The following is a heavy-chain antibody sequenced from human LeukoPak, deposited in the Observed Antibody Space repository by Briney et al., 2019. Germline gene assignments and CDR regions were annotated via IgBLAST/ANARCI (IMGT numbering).Heavy chain of an antibody. Sequence: PSETLSLTCTVSGGSISSHYWSWIRQPPGKGLEWIGYIYYSGSTNYNPSLKSRVTISVDTSKNQFSLKLSSVTAADTAVYYCASDLRSGPIVGATFWFDPWGQGTLVTVSS. CDR2: IYYSGST. D-gene: IGHD1-26*01. V-gene: IGHV4-59*11. CDR3: ASDLRSGPIVGATFWFDP. CDR1: GGSISSHY. J-gene: IGHJ5*02.